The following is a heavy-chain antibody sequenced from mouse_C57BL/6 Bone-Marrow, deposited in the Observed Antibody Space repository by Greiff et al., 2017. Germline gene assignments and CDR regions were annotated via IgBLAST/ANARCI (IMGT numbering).Heavy chain of an antibody. CDR3: ARFPSDSAVQDYYAMDD. CDR1: GFTFSDYG. D-gene: IGHD1-1*01. V-gene: IGHV5-17*01. CDR2: ISSGSSTI. Sequence: EVHLVESGGGLVKPGGSLKLSCAASGFTFSDYGMHWVRQAPEKGLEWVAYISSGSSTIYYAATVKGRFTISRDNAKNTLFLQMTSLRSEDPAMYDCARFPSDSAVQDYYAMDDWGQGTSVTVSS. J-gene: IGHJ4*01.